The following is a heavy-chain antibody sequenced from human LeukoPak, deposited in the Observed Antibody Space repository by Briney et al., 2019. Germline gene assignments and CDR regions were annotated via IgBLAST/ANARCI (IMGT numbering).Heavy chain of an antibody. J-gene: IGHJ1*01. Sequence: GASVKVSCKAFGYTFTSYGISWVRQAPGQGLEWMGWISAYNGNTNYAQKLRGRVTMTTDTSTSTAYMELRSLRSDDTAVYYCARGYYDFWSGYYNAEYFQHWGQGTLVTVSS. V-gene: IGHV1-18*01. CDR3: ARGYYDFWSGYYNAEYFQH. D-gene: IGHD3-3*01. CDR1: GYTFTSYG. CDR2: ISAYNGNT.